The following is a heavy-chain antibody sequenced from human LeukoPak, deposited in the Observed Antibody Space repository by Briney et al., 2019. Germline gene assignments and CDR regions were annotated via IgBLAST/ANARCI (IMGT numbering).Heavy chain of an antibody. Sequence: GGSLRLSCAASGFTFSSYAMSWVRQAPGKGLEWVSGISGSGGSTYYADSGKGRFTISRDNAKNTLYLQMNSLRVEDTAVYYCTRVGTALDYWGQGTLVTVSS. J-gene: IGHJ4*02. CDR3: TRVGTALDY. CDR2: ISGSGGST. D-gene: IGHD1-26*01. V-gene: IGHV3-23*01. CDR1: GFTFSSYA.